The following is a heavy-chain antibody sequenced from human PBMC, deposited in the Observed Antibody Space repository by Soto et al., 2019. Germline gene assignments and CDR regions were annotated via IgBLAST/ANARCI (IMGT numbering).Heavy chain of an antibody. Sequence: SLRISCGGSGHIFSTYGMHWVRQAPGKGLEWVAVTSYDGSNKYYADSVKGRFTSARDNYKNTLYLEMNSLRAEDTAVYFCVKGGRALNFYYYGMDVWGQGITVTVSS. J-gene: IGHJ6*02. CDR2: TSYDGSNK. CDR3: VKGGRALNFYYYGMDV. V-gene: IGHV3-30*18. CDR1: GHIFSTYG.